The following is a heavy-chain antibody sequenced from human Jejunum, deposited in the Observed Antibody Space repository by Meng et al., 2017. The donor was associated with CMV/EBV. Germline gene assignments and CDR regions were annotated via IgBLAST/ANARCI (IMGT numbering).Heavy chain of an antibody. Sequence: TFSTYSMNWIRQAPGKGLEWVSYISSSSNSIYYADSVKGRFTISRDNAKNSLYLQMNSLRAEDTAVYYCTGAGYSRGWYLGYADYWGPGTRVTVSS. CDR2: ISSSSNSI. CDR1: TFSTYS. J-gene: IGHJ4*02. CDR3: TGAGYSRGWYLGYADY. D-gene: IGHD6-19*01. V-gene: IGHV3-48*04.